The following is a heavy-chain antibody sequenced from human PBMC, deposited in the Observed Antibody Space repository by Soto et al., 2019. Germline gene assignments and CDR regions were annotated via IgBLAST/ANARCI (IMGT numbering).Heavy chain of an antibody. J-gene: IGHJ4*02. CDR3: ARGWGRIFDY. D-gene: IGHD7-27*01. V-gene: IGHV4-34*01. Sequence: QVQLQQWGAGLLKPSETLSLTCAVYGGSFSGYYWNWIRQPPGKGLEWIGEINHSGSTNYNPSLKSLVTISVDTSKNQFSLKLSSVTAADTAVYYCARGWGRIFDYWGQGTLVTVSS. CDR2: INHSGST. CDR1: GGSFSGYY.